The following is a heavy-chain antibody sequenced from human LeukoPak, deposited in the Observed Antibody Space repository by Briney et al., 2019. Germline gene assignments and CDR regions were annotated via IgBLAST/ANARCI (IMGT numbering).Heavy chain of an antibody. V-gene: IGHV6-1*01. CDR2: TYYRSKWYN. Sequence: SQTLSLTCAISGDSVSSNSAVWNWIRQSPLRGLEWLGRTYYRSKWYNDYAVSVKSRITINPDTSKNQFSLQLNSVTPGDTAVYYCARVGPPYGSHNWFDPWGQGTLVTVSS. CDR1: GDSVSSNSAV. D-gene: IGHD1-26*01. CDR3: ARVGPPYGSHNWFDP. J-gene: IGHJ5*02.